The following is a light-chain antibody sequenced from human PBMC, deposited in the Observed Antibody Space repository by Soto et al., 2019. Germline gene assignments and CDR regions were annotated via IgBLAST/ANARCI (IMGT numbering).Light chain of an antibody. J-gene: IGLJ1*01. V-gene: IGLV2-11*01. Sequence: QSALTQPASVSGSPGQSITISCTGSSSDVGGYNYVSWYQHHPGKAPKLMIYDVTKGPSGVPDRFSGSKSGNTASLTISGLQSDDEADYYCCSYAGSYTHVFGTGTKLTVL. CDR2: DVT. CDR3: CSYAGSYTHV. CDR1: SSDVGGYNY.